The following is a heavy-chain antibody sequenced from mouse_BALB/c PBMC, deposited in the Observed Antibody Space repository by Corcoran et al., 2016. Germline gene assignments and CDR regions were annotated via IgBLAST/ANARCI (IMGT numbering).Heavy chain of an antibody. Sequence: QIQLVQSGPELKKPGETVKISCKASGYTFTNYGMNWVKQAPGKGLKWMGWINTYTGEPTYADDFKGRFAFSLETSASTAYLQINNLKNEDMATYFCARVTTATFSYWYFDVWGAGTTVTVSS. CDR1: GYTFTNYG. D-gene: IGHD1-2*01. V-gene: IGHV9-1*02. CDR3: ARVTTATFSYWYFDV. CDR2: INTYTGEP. J-gene: IGHJ1*01.